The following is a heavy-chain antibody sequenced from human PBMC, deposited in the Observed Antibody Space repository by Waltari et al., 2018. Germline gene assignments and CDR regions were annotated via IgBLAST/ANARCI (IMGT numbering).Heavy chain of an antibody. CDR3: ARDWRVQGGGRRWFDP. Sequence: QVQLVQSGAELKKPGPSVKVSCKASCYTFTSYGISWVSRAPGQGLEWMGWISAYNGNTNYEQKLQGRVTMTTDTSTSTAYMELRSLRSDDTAVYYCARDWRVQGGGRRWFDPWGQGTLVTVSS. D-gene: IGHD3-10*01. J-gene: IGHJ5*02. V-gene: IGHV1-18*01. CDR2: ISAYNGNT. CDR1: CYTFTSYG.